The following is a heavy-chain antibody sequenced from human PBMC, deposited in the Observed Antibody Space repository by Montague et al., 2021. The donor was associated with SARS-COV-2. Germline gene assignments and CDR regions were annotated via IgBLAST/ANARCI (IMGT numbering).Heavy chain of an antibody. D-gene: IGHD6-19*01. CDR2: IYYSGST. CDR3: ARGSGWMGNAFDI. Sequence: SETLSLTCTVSGGSISSYYWSWIRQPPGKGLEWIGYIYYSGSTNXNPSLKSRVTISVDTSKNQFSLKLSSVTAADTAVYYCARGSGWMGNAFDIWGRGTMVTVSS. V-gene: IGHV4-59*01. CDR1: GGSISSYY. J-gene: IGHJ3*02.